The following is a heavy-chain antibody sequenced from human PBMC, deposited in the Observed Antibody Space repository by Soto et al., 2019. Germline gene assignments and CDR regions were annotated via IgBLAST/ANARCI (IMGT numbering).Heavy chain of an antibody. J-gene: IGHJ3*01. CDR1: GFTFSTYW. CDR2: IKQDGSQT. D-gene: IGHD6-6*01. V-gene: IGHV3-7*05. Sequence: EVQLVESGGGLVQPGGSLRLSCAASGFTFSTYWMTWVRQVPGKGLEWVANIKQDGSQTNYVDSVKGRFTISRDNANNSLDLQMYSLRVEDAAVYYCARDLCTKYGTYWVDAFDFWGQGTVVTVSS. CDR3: ARDLCTKYGTYWVDAFDF.